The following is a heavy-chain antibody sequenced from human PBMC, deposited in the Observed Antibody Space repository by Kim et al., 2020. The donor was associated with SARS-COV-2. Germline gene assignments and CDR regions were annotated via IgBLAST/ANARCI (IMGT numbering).Heavy chain of an antibody. V-gene: IGHV4-31*02. CDR3: ARGITIFGVVTNGMDV. Sequence: LKSRVTISVDTAKNQFSLELSSVTAADTAVYYCARGITIFGVVTNGMDVWGQGTTVTVSS. J-gene: IGHJ6*02. D-gene: IGHD3-3*01.